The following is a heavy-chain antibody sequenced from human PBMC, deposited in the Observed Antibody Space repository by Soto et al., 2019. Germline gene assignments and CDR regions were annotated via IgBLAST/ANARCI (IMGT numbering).Heavy chain of an antibody. D-gene: IGHD4-4*01. V-gene: IGHV1-58*01. CDR1: GFTFTSSA. CDR2: IVVGSGNK. CDR3: AVGVIGSNYLFDY. Sequence: QMQLVQSGPEVKKPGTSVKVSCKASGFTFTSSAVQWVRQARGQRLEWRGWIVVGSGNKNYAQKFQERVTITRDMSTSTAYLELSSLRSEDTAVYYCAVGVIGSNYLFDYWGQGTLVTDSS. J-gene: IGHJ4*02.